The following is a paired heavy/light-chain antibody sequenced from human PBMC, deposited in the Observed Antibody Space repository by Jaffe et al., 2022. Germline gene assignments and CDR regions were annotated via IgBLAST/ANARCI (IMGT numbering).Heavy chain of an antibody. CDR2: IIPNVGVT. J-gene: IGHJ4*02. CDR3: VREMMTGYFAFAH. CDR1: GGTFVNYV. D-gene: IGHD3-16*01. Sequence: QVQLAQSGPEVKKPGSSVKVSCRASGGTFVNYVFGWVRQAPGEGLEWMGRIIPNVGVTNYAQKFQGRLSITADKSTSTAYMELNSLRSDDTALYYCVREMMTGYFAFAHWGQGTLVIVSS. V-gene: IGHV1-69*04.
Light chain of an antibody. CDR2: GAS. CDR1: EDIRGN. J-gene: IGKJ4*01. Sequence: EIVMTQSPATLSVSPGQRATLSCRASEDIRGNLAWYQQRPGQAPRLLVYGASTRANGIPARFSGSGSGTEFTLTISSLQSEDFAVYSCQQYSSWPLTFGGGTKVDIK. CDR3: QQYSSWPLT. V-gene: IGKV3-15*01.